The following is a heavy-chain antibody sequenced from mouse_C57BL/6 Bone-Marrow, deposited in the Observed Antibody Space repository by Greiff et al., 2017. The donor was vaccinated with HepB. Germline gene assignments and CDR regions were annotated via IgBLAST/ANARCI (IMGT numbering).Heavy chain of an antibody. Sequence: EVKLQESGPGLVKPSQSLSLTCSVTGYSITSGYYWNWIRQFPGNKLEWMGYISYDGSNNYNPSLKNRISITRDTSKNQFFLKLNSVTTEDTATYYCASRIYYDYGGYYFDYWGQGTTLTVSS. V-gene: IGHV3-6*01. CDR3: ASRIYYDYGGYYFDY. J-gene: IGHJ2*01. CDR1: GYSITSGYY. D-gene: IGHD2-4*01. CDR2: ISYDGSN.